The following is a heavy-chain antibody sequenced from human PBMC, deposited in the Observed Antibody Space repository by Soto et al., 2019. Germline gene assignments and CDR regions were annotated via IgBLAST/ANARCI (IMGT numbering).Heavy chain of an antibody. D-gene: IGHD3-10*01. Sequence: SETLSLTCTVSGGSISGSSYYWGWIRQPPGKGLEWIGSIYYSGSTYYNPSLKSRVTISVDTSKNQFSLKLSSVTAADTAVYYCVRSGSYYFFDYWGQGTLVTVSS. CDR2: IYYSGST. J-gene: IGHJ4*02. CDR1: GGSISGSSYY. V-gene: IGHV4-39*01. CDR3: VRSGSYYFFDY.